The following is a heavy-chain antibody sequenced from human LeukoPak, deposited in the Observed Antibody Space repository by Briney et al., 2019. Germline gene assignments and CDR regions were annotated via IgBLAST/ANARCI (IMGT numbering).Heavy chain of an antibody. CDR2: IIPIFGTA. Sequence: ASVKVSCKASGGTFSSYAISWVRQAPGQGLEWMGGIIPIFGTANYAQKFQGRVTITTDESTSTAYMELSSLRSEDTAVYYCATATDGDPRRPLYYYYGMDVWGQGTTVTVSS. V-gene: IGHV1-69*05. J-gene: IGHJ6*02. CDR1: GGTFSSYA. CDR3: ATATDGDPRRPLYYYYGMDV. D-gene: IGHD4-17*01.